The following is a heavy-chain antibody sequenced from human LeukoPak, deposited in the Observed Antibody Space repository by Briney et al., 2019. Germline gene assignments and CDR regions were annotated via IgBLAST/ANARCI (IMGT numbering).Heavy chain of an antibody. CDR2: IYDGGST. V-gene: IGHV3-53*01. Sequence: GGSLRLSCAASGFTVSSNYMSWVRQAPGKGLEWVSVIYDGGSTYYADSVRGRFTISRDNSKNTLYLQMNTLRAEDTAVYYCARATMADYAWYFDYWGQGTLVTVSS. CDR1: GFTVSSNY. CDR3: ARATMADYAWYFDY. J-gene: IGHJ4*02. D-gene: IGHD3-16*01.